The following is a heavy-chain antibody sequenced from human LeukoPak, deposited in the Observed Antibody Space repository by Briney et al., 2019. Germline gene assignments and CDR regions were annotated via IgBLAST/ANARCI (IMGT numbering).Heavy chain of an antibody. CDR3: ARENTISGSGYLYYFDY. V-gene: IGHV3-49*04. CDR1: GFTFGDYA. J-gene: IGHJ4*02. CDR2: LRSKAYGGTT. D-gene: IGHD3-22*01. Sequence: GRSLRLSCTASGFTFGDYAMSCVRQAPGKGLEWVGFLRSKAYGGTTEYDASVKGRFTISRDDSKSTLYLQMNSLRAEDTAVYYCARENTISGSGYLYYFDYWGQGTLVTVSS.